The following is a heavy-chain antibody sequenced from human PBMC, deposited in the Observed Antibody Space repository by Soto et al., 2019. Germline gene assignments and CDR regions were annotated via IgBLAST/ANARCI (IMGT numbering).Heavy chain of an antibody. Sequence: ASVKVSCKASGYTFTSYGLSWVRQAPGQGLEWMGWISAYNCNTNYAGTLQGRVTMTTDASTSTVYMELSSLRSDDTSVYYCARDWSADIWGQATMVTVSS. J-gene: IGHJ3*02. CDR3: ARDWSADI. CDR1: GYTFTSYG. CDR2: ISAYNCNT. V-gene: IGHV1-18*01.